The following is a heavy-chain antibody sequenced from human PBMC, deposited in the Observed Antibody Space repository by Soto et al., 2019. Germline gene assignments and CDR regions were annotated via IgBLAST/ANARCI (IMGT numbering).Heavy chain of an antibody. V-gene: IGHV3-23*01. CDR3: AKVFYYYDSSGYYYFDY. CDR1: GFTFSSYA. CDR2: ISGSGSTI. Sequence: GGSLRLSCAASGFTFSSYAVSWVRQAPGKGPEWIPSISGSGSTIYYADSVKGRFTISRDNSKNTLCLQMSSLRAEDTAVYYCAKVFYYYDSSGYYYFDYWGQGTLVTVSS. D-gene: IGHD3-22*01. J-gene: IGHJ4*02.